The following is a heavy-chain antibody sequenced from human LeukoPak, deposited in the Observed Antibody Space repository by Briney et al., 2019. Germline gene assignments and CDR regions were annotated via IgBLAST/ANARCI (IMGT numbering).Heavy chain of an antibody. CDR3: AQGPVYYDFWTGSIS. CDR1: GYTFTSYY. V-gene: IGHV1-46*03. D-gene: IGHD3-3*01. CDR2: INPSGGST. Sequence: ASVKVSCKASGYTFTSYYMHWVRQAPGQGLEWMGIINPSGGSTSYAQKFQGRVTMTRDTSINTAYMELHGLTSDDTAVYYCAQGPVYYDFWTGSISWGQGTLVTVSS. J-gene: IGHJ4*02.